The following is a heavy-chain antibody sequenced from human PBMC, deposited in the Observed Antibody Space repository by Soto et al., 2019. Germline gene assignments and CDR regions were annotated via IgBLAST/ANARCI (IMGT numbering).Heavy chain of an antibody. V-gene: IGHV4-59*01. CDR1: GGSISSYY. CDR3: ARVGYDVWSGYFGYGMDV. Sequence: SETLSLTCTVSGGSISSYYWSWIRQPPGKGLEWIGYIYYSGSTNYNPSLKSRVTISVDTSKNQFPLKLSSVTAADTAVDYRARVGYDVWSGYFGYGMDVWGQVSTVT. CDR2: IYYSGST. D-gene: IGHD3-3*01. J-gene: IGHJ6*02.